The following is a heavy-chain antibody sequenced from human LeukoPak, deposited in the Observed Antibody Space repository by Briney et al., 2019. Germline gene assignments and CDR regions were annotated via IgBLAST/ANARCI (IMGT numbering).Heavy chain of an antibody. CDR2: ISYTGST. CDR1: GGSISSYY. CDR3: ARDYGSSSWLEYFQH. V-gene: IGHV4-59*12. J-gene: IGHJ1*01. D-gene: IGHD6-13*01. Sequence: PSETLSLTCTVSGGSISSYYWSWIRQPPGKGLEWIGYISYTGSTNYNPSLKSRVTISVDTSKNQFSLKLSSVTAADTAVYYCARDYGSSSWLEYFQHWGQGTLVTVSS.